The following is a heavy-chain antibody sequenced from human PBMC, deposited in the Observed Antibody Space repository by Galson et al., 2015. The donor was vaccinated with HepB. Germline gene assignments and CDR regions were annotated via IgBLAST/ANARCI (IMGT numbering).Heavy chain of an antibody. Sequence: SLRLSCAASGFIVSRNHMSWVRQAPGKGLEWVSVMYTSGTTYYADSVKGRFTISRDNSKNTLYLQMNSLRAEDTAVYYCAREYSASWYSGLGYWGQGTLVTVSS. V-gene: IGHV3-53*01. D-gene: IGHD5-12*01. J-gene: IGHJ4*02. CDR3: AREYSASWYSGLGY. CDR2: MYTSGTT. CDR1: GFIVSRNH.